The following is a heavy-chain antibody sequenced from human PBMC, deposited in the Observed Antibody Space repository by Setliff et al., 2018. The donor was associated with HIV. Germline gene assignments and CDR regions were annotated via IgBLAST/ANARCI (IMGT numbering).Heavy chain of an antibody. D-gene: IGHD3-3*01. V-gene: IGHV3-7*03. CDR2: VKEDGSET. J-gene: IGHJ4*02. Sequence: GGSLRLSCATSGFTFSNFWMTWVRQAPGKGREWMANVKEDGSETFYVDSVKGRFTMSRDNAKKLVYLEMNSLKVEDTALYYCAKSLSPGDYYNFLSGYSPFDYWGQGTRVTVSS. CDR1: GFTFSNFW. CDR3: AKSLSPGDYYNFLSGYSPFDY.